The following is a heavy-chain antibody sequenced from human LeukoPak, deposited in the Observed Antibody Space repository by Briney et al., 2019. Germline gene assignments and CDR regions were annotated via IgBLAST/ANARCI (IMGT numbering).Heavy chain of an antibody. CDR1: GFTVSSNY. V-gene: IGHV3-53*01. J-gene: IGHJ4*02. CDR3: AREAQNSGYDSRDYYFDY. Sequence: PGGSLRLSCAASGFTVSSNYMSWVRQAPGKGLEWVSVIYSGGSTYYADSVKGRFTISRDNSKNTLYLQMNSLRAEDTAVYYCAREAQNSGYDSRDYYFDYWAREPWSPSPQ. D-gene: IGHD5-12*01. CDR2: IYSGGST.